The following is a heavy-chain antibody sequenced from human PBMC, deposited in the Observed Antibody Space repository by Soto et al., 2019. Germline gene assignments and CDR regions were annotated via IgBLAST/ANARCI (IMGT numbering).Heavy chain of an antibody. CDR3: ARLNGYCISTNCHGYYGMDV. D-gene: IGHD2-2*01. J-gene: IGHJ6*02. CDR2: IYYSGST. V-gene: IGHV4-31*03. Sequence: SETLSLTCTVSGASISSGDYYWSWIRQHPGKGLEWIGYIYYSGSTYYNPSLKSRLTISIDTSKNQFSLKLSSVTAADTAVYYCARLNGYCISTNCHGYYGMDVWGQGTTVTVSS. CDR1: GASISSGDYY.